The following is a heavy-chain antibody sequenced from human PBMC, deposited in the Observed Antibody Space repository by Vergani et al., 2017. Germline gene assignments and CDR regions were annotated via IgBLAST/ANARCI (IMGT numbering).Heavy chain of an antibody. Sequence: EVQLLESGGGLVQPGGSLRLSCAASGFTFSSYSMNWVRPAPGKGLEWVSYIRSSSSTIYYADSVTGRFTISRDNAKKSLYLQMNSLRAEDTAVYYCARDGLDCSGGSCYDYGTGVDYWGQGTLVTVSS. V-gene: IGHV3-48*01. J-gene: IGHJ4*02. CDR1: GFTFSSYS. CDR3: ARDGLDCSGGSCYDYGTGVDY. CDR2: IRSSSSTI. D-gene: IGHD2-15*01.